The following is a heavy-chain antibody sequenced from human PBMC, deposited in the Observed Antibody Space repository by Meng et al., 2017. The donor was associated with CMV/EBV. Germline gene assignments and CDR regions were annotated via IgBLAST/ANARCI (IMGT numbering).Heavy chain of an antibody. CDR1: GYTFTSYY. Sequence: ASVKVSCKASGYTFTSYYMHWVRQAPGQGLEWMGIINPSGGSTSYAQKFQGRVTMTRDTSTSTVYMELSSLRAEDTAVYYCARDVWGSYRFSFFYYYGMDVWGQGTTVTVSS. J-gene: IGHJ6*02. V-gene: IGHV1-46*01. D-gene: IGHD3-16*02. CDR3: ARDVWGSYRFSFFYYYGMDV. CDR2: INPSGGST.